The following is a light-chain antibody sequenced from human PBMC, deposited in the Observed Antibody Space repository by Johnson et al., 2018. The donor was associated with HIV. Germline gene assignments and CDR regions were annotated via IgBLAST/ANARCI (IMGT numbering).Light chain of an antibody. J-gene: IGLJ1*01. V-gene: IGLV1-51*02. CDR1: SSKTGNNY. CDR3: GTWDSSLNAYV. CDR2: EDN. Sequence: QSVLTQPPSVSAAAGQKVTISCSGSSSKTGNNYVSWYQQFPGAAPKLLIYEDNKRPSGIPDRFSGSKSGTSATLGITGLQTGDEADYYCGTWDSSLNAYVFGAATKVAVL.